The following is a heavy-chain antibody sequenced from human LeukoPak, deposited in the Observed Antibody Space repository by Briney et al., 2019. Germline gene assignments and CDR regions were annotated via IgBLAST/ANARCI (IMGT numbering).Heavy chain of an antibody. CDR3: ARSPRMVRGPRVVFDN. Sequence: ASVKVSCKASGYTFTGYYMHWVRQAPGQGLEWMGWINPNSGGTNYAQKFQGRVTMTRDTSISTAYMELSRLRSDDTAVYYCARSPRMVRGPRVVFDNWGQGTLVTVSS. J-gene: IGHJ4*02. CDR2: INPNSGGT. D-gene: IGHD3-10*01. V-gene: IGHV1-2*02. CDR1: GYTFTGYY.